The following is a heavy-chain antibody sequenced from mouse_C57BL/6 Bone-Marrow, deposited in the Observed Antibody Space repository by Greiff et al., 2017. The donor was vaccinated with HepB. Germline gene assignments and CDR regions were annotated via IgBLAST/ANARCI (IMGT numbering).Heavy chain of an antibody. CDR3: ASYGYDWYFDV. V-gene: IGHV2-2*01. D-gene: IGHD2-2*01. CDR1: GFSLTSYG. CDR2: IWSGGST. J-gene: IGHJ1*03. Sequence: VKLMESGPGLVQPSQSLSITCTVSGFSLTSYGVHWVRQSPGKGLEWLGVIWSGGSTDYNAAFISRLSISKDNSKSQVFFKMNSLQADDTAIYYCASYGYDWYFDVWGTGTTVTVSS.